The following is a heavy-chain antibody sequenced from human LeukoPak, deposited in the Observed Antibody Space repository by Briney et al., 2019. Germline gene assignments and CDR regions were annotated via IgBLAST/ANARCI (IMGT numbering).Heavy chain of an antibody. CDR2: ISFDGRDI. CDR3: NVDTAMV. V-gene: IGHV3-30*03. CDR1: GFIFSSYG. Sequence: GGSLRLSCAASGFIFSSYGMHWVRQAPGKGLEWVAVISFDGRDIYYTESVKGRFAISRDNSNNTLYLQMNSLRAEDTAVYYCNVDTAMVWGQGTLVTVSS. J-gene: IGHJ4*02. D-gene: IGHD5-18*01.